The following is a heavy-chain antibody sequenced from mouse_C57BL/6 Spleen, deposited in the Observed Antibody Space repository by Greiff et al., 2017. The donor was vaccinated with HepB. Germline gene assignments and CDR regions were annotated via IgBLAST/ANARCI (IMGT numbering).Heavy chain of an antibody. V-gene: IGHV5-9-1*02. CDR3: TRGGIYDWYFDV. Sequence: DVKLVESGEGLVKPGGSLKLSCAASGFTFSSYAMSWVSQTPEKRLEGVAYISSGGDYIYYADTVKGRFTISRDNARNTLYLQMSSLKSEDTAMYYCTRGGIYDWYFDVWGTGTTVTVSS. CDR1: GFTFSSYA. D-gene: IGHD2-12*01. CDR2: ISSGGDYI. J-gene: IGHJ1*03.